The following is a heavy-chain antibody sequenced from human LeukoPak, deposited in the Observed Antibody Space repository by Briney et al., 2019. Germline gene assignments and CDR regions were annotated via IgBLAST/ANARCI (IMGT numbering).Heavy chain of an antibody. CDR1: GGSISSGGYS. CDR3: ARVPVDTNYFDY. D-gene: IGHD5-18*01. V-gene: IGHV4-30-2*01. CDR2: IYHSGST. J-gene: IGHJ4*02. Sequence: PSQTLSLTCAVSGGSISSGGYSWSWIRQPPGKGLEWIGYIYHSGSTYYNPSLKSRVTISADRSKNQFSLKLSSVTAADTAVYYCARVPVDTNYFDYWGQGTLVTVSS.